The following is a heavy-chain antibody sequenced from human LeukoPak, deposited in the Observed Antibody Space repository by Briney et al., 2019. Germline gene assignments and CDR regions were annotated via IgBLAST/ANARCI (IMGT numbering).Heavy chain of an antibody. CDR1: GFSFSSFA. J-gene: IGHJ5*02. V-gene: IGHV3-23*01. CDR2: ITGGHYPT. Sequence: GGSLRLSCAASGFSFSSFAMTWVRQAPGKGLEWVSSITGGHYPTYNTYSVKGRFTISRHNSKNTLYLQMNSLRADETAVYYCTKDPNGDYVGAFDPWGQGTLVTVSS. D-gene: IGHD4-17*01. CDR3: TKDPNGDYVGAFDP.